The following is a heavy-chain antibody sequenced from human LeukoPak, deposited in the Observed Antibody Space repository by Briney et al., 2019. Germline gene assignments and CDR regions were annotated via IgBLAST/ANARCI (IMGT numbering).Heavy chain of an antibody. CDR2: SRVDNGGA. Sequence: GGSLRLSCGASGFTFSTSDMTWVRQAPGKGLEWVASSRVDNGGAYYGDSVKGRFTISRDNSQNTLDLQMNGLRAEDTAIYYCAKGSCGADVCFYFYYMHVWAKGPRSPSP. V-gene: IGHV3-23*01. D-gene: IGHD2-21*02. J-gene: IGHJ6*03. CDR1: GFTFSTSD. CDR3: AKGSCGADVCFYFYYMHV.